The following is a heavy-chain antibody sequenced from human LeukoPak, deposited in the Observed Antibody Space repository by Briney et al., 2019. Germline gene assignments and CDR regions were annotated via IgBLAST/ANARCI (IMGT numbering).Heavy chain of an antibody. V-gene: IGHV4-39*07. Sequence: SETLSLTCTVSGASISTIISYWGWIRQTPGKGLEWIGSIYYSGTTYYNPSLESRVTISIDTSKNQFSVKLTSVTAADTAVYYCARDRRAYGSSTSCGEEYYFASWAQGTLVTASS. J-gene: IGHJ4*02. D-gene: IGHD2-2*01. CDR1: GASISTIISY. CDR3: ARDRRAYGSSTSCGEEYYFAS. CDR2: IYYSGTT.